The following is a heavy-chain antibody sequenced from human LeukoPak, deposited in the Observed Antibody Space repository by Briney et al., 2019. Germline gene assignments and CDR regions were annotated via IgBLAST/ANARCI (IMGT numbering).Heavy chain of an antibody. CDR3: ARVNKARYCSSTSCYPFDY. J-gene: IGHJ4*02. V-gene: IGHV1-58*02. D-gene: IGHD2-2*01. Sequence: SVKVSCKASGFTFTSSAMQWVRQARGQRLEWIGWIVVGSGNTNYAQKFQGRVTMTRDTSTSTVYMELSSLRSEDTAVYYCARVNKARYCSSTSCYPFDYWGQGTLVTVSS. CDR2: IVVGSGNT. CDR1: GFTFTSSA.